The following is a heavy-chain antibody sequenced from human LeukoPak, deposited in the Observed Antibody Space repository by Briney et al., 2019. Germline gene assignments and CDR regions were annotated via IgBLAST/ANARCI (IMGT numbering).Heavy chain of an antibody. CDR1: GGTFISYA. J-gene: IGHJ3*02. CDR3: ASRKRGYSYGTDAFDI. D-gene: IGHD5-18*01. V-gene: IGHV1-69*05. CDR2: IIPIFGTA. Sequence: GASXXVSCKASGGTFISYAISWVRQAPGQGLEWMGGIIPIFGTANYAQKFQGRVTITTDESTSTAYMELSSLRSEDTAVYYCASRKRGYSYGTDAFDIWGQGIMVTVSS.